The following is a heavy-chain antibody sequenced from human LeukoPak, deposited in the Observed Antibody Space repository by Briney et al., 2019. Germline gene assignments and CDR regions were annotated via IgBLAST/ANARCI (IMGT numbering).Heavy chain of an antibody. V-gene: IGHV1-2*02. D-gene: IGHD6-25*01. CDR3: ARESLSGNWFDP. J-gene: IGHJ5*02. CDR1: GYSFTGHY. CDR2: INPKSGGT. Sequence: GASVKVSCKASGYSFTGHYMHWVRQAPGQGLEWMGWINPKSGGTNYAQKFQGRVTMTRDTSISTAYMDMSSLRSDDTAVYYCARESLSGNWFDPWGQGTLVTVSS.